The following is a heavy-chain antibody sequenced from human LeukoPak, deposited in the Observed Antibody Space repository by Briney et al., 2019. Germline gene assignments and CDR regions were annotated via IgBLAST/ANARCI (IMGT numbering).Heavy chain of an antibody. CDR1: GGTFSSYA. V-gene: IGHV1-69*06. D-gene: IGHD6-19*01. CDR3: AKKYSSGTVVFDM. J-gene: IGHJ3*02. CDR2: IIPIFGTA. Sequence: SVKVSCKASGGTFSSYAISWVRQAPGQGLEWMGGIIPIFGTANYAQKFQGRVTITADKSTSTAYMELSSLRSEDTAVYYCAKKYSSGTVVFDMWAKGTMVTVSS.